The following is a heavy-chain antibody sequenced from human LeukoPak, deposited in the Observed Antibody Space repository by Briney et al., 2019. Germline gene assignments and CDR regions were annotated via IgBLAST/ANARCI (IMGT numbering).Heavy chain of an antibody. Sequence: PSETLSLTCTVSGGSISSYYWSWIRQPPGKGLEWIGYIYYSGSTNYNPSLKSRVTISVDTSKNQFSLKLSSVTAADTAVYYCARSRARWLTDYWGQGTLVTVSS. J-gene: IGHJ4*02. D-gene: IGHD5-24*01. V-gene: IGHV4-59*01. CDR2: IYYSGST. CDR1: GGSISSYY. CDR3: ARSRARWLTDY.